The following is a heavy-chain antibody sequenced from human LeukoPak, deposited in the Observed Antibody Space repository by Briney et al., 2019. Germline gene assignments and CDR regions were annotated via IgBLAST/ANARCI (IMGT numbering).Heavy chain of an antibody. CDR3: ARLAAAGFGYFDY. CDR1: GGTFSSYA. CDR2: IIPILGTA. Sequence: ASVKVSCKASGGTFSSYAISWVRQAPGQGLEWMGGIIPILGTANYAQKFQGRVTITTDESTSTAYMELSSLRSGDTAVYYCARLAAAGFGYFDYWSQGTLVTVSS. J-gene: IGHJ4*02. V-gene: IGHV1-69*05. D-gene: IGHD6-13*01.